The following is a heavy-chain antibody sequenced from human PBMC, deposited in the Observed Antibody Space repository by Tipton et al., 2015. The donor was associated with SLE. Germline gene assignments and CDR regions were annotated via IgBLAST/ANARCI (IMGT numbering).Heavy chain of an antibody. CDR3: AGFYSSSWLPFGYYYYGMSV. CDR2: INHSGST. Sequence: TLSLTCTVSGGSISGYYWSWIRQPPGKGLEWIGEINHSGSTNYNPSLKSRVTISVDTSKKQFSLKLSSVTAADTAVYYCAGFYSSSWLPFGYYYYGMSVWVQETTVTVSS. CDR1: GGSISGYY. V-gene: IGHV4-34*01. J-gene: IGHJ6*02. D-gene: IGHD6-13*01.